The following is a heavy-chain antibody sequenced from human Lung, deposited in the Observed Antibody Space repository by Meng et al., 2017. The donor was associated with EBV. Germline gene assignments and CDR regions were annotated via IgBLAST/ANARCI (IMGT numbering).Heavy chain of an antibody. CDR2: TYYRSKWYN. J-gene: IGHJ4*02. Sequence: VPPPQSGPGLVDPSPTLSPPCAISGDSVSSHSAAWNWLRQSPSRGLEWLGRTYYRSKWYNDYAVSVKSRITINPDTSKNQFSLQLNSVTPEDTAVYYCASSRPLAGNWNYHYWGQGTLVTVSS. CDR1: GDSVSSHSAA. D-gene: IGHD1-7*01. CDR3: ASSRPLAGNWNYHY. V-gene: IGHV6-1*01.